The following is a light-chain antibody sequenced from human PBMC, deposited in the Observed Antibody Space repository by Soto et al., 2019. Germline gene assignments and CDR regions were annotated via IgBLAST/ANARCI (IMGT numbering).Light chain of an antibody. Sequence: EIVMTQSPPSLTVTPGEPASISGRSSQRPLNSNGNTFLDWYLQKPGQSPQLLIYLGANRASGVPDRVSGSEAGTDFTLKISRVEAEDVGVYYCMQALQTPYTFGQGTKVDIK. CDR2: LGA. CDR1: QRPLNSNGNTF. J-gene: IGKJ2*01. V-gene: IGKV2-28*01. CDR3: MQALQTPYT.